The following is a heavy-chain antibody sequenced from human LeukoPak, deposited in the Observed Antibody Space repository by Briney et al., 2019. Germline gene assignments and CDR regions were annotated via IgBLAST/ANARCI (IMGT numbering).Heavy chain of an antibody. CDR3: ATGVVVVIRSIAFDI. J-gene: IGHJ3*02. D-gene: IGHD3-22*01. CDR2: FDPEDGET. Sequence: GASVKVSCKVSGYTLTELSMHWVRQAPGKGLEWMGGFDPEDGETIYAQKFQGRVTMTEDTSTDTAYVELSSLRSEDTAVYYCATGVVVVIRSIAFDIWGQGTMVTVSS. V-gene: IGHV1-24*01. CDR1: GYTLTELS.